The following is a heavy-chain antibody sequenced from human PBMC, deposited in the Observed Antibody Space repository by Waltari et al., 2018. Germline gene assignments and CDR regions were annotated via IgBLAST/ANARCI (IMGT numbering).Heavy chain of an antibody. J-gene: IGHJ4*02. V-gene: IGHV3-74*01. Sequence: GKGLMWVSRINAEGNTRTCADTVRGRFIISRDTAKNTVDLQMNSLRAEDTAVYYCTRDSGSHFSGSKCFSKPVNDYWGQGTLVTVSS. CDR2: INAEGNTR. CDR3: TRDSGSHFSGSKCFSKPVNDY. D-gene: IGHD2-15*01.